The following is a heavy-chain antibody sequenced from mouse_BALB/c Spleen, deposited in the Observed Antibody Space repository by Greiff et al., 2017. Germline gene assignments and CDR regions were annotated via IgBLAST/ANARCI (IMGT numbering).Heavy chain of an antibody. CDR3: ARRADTVNGMDY. CDR2: ISSGSSTI. D-gene: IGHD1-1*01. Sequence: EVQLVESGGGLVQPGGSRKLSCAASGFSFSSFGMHWVRQAPGKGLEWVAYISSGSSTIYYADTVKGRFTITRDNPKNTLFLQMTSLRSEDAAMYYCARRADTVNGMDYWGQGTTLTVSS. CDR1: GFSFSSFG. J-gene: IGHJ2*01. V-gene: IGHV5-17*02.